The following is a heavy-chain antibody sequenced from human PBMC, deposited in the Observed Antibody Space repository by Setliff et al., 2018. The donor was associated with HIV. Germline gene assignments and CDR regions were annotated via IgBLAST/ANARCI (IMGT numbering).Heavy chain of an antibody. CDR2: IYYNGNR. Sequence: SETLSLTCTVSGGSISNYYWNWIRQSPGKGLEWIAYIYYNGNRNYNPSLKSRVTISVDTTKNQFSLKMASVTAADTAVYYCAREGRWLEHPYGFAVWGQGRLVTVSS. J-gene: IGHJ1*01. CDR1: GGSISNYY. CDR3: AREGRWLEHPYGFAV. V-gene: IGHV4-59*01. D-gene: IGHD3-10*01.